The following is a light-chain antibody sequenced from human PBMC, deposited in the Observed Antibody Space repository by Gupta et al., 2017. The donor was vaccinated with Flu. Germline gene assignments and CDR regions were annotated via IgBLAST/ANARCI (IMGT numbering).Light chain of an antibody. V-gene: IGKV1-39*01. CDR2: AAS. CDR1: QSSSSY. Sequence: DRVTITCRASQSSSSYLNWYQQKPGTAPKLLIYAASSLQSGVPSRFSGSGSGTDFTLTISSLQPEDFATYYCQQSYSTPPWTFGQGTKVEIK. CDR3: QQSYSTPPWT. J-gene: IGKJ1*01.